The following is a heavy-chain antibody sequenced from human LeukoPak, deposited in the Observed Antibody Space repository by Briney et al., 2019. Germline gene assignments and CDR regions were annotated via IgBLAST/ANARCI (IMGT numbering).Heavy chain of an antibody. CDR2: VSPSSSSI. CDR1: GFTFSSYG. D-gene: IGHD6-19*01. V-gene: IGHV3-48*01. J-gene: IGHJ4*02. CDR3: AREHTPYGSGCTAAY. Sequence: GGSLRLSCAASGFTFSSYGMNWVRQAPGTGLEWVSYVSPSSSSIYYADSVKGRFTIFRDNAKNSLYLQMNSLRAEDTAVYYCAREHTPYGSGCTAAYWGQGTLVTVSS.